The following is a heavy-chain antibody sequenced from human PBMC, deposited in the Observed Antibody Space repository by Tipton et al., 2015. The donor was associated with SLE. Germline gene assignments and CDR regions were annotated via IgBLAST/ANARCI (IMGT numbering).Heavy chain of an antibody. J-gene: IGHJ3*01. Sequence: TLSLTCTVSGDSISSTTHYWDWVRPAPGKGLEWSGSISSPRNTYYNPSLKTRVTISVDTSKNQFSMNLNFVTAADTAIYFCARLGKYRKPAGTDYAFDLWGHGTMVTVS. CDR3: ARLGKYRKPAGTDYAFDL. V-gene: IGHV4-39*07. D-gene: IGHD6-13*01. CDR1: GDSISSTTHY. CDR2: ISSPRNT.